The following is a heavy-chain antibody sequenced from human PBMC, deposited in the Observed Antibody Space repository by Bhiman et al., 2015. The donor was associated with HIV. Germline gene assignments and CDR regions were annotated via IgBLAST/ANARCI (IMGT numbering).Heavy chain of an antibody. CDR2: ITSSSRYI. J-gene: IGHJ4*02. CDR1: GFTFSSYS. D-gene: IGHD6-13*01. V-gene: IGHV3-21*01. Sequence: EVQLEESGGGLVKPGGSLRLSCAASGFTFSSYSMTWVRQAPGKGLEWVSSITSSSRYITYADSVKGRFTISRDNAKNSVYLQMNSLRAEDTAVYYCAREFTGYSSSNFDYWGQGTLVTVSS. CDR3: AREFTGYSSSNFDY.